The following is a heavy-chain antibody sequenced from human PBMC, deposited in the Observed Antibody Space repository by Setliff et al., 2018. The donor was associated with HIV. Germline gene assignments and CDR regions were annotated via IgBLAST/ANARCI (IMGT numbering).Heavy chain of an antibody. D-gene: IGHD2-2*01. Sequence: GASVKVSCKISGYTLTELSIHWVRQAPGQGLEWMGRISVYNGNTIYAQKLQGRVIMTTDTSTSTAYMELRSLRSDDTAMYYCATQRDIVMVPGQGGFDIWAQGTMVTVSS. CDR1: GYTLTELS. J-gene: IGHJ3*02. CDR2: ISVYNGNT. CDR3: ATQRDIVMVPGQGGFDI. V-gene: IGHV1-18*01.